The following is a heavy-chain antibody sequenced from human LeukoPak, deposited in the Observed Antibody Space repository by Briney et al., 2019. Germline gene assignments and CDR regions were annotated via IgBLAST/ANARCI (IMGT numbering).Heavy chain of an antibody. CDR2: INHSGST. D-gene: IGHD4-23*01. Sequence: SETLSLTCAVYGGSFSGYYWSWIRQPPGKGLEWIGEINHSGSTNYNPSLKSRVTISVGTSKNQFSLKLSSVTAADTAVYYCARGRNNYGGNSEIEYWGQGTLVTVSS. V-gene: IGHV4-34*01. CDR1: GGSFSGYY. J-gene: IGHJ4*02. CDR3: ARGRNNYGGNSEIEY.